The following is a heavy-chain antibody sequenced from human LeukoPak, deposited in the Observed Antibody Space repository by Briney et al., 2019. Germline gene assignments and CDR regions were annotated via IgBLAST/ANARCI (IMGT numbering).Heavy chain of an antibody. CDR2: IYPGDSDT. V-gene: IGHV5-51*01. Sequence: GESLKISCKGSGCSFTSYWIGWVRQMPGKGLEWMGIIYPGDSDTRYSPSFQGQVTISADKSISTAYLQWSSLKASDTAMYYCATGIAAAGTSPYFDYWGQGTLVTVSS. CDR3: ATGIAAAGTSPYFDY. CDR1: GCSFTSYW. D-gene: IGHD6-13*01. J-gene: IGHJ4*02.